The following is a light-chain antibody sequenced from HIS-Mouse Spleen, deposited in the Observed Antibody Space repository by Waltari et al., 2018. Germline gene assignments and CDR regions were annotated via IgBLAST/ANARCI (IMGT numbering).Light chain of an antibody. CDR1: NLGDKY. CDR3: QAWDSSTAV. CDR2: QDS. J-gene: IGLJ1*01. Sequence: SYELTQPPSVSVSPGQTASTNCTGDNLGDKYACWYQQKPGQSPALVSYQDSKRPSGIPERFSGSTSGNTATLTISGTQAMDEADYYCQAWDSSTAVFGTGTKVTVL. V-gene: IGLV3-1*01.